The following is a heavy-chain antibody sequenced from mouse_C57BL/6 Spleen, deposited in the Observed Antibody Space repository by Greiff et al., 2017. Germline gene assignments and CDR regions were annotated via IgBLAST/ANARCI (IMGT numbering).Heavy chain of an antibody. J-gene: IGHJ1*03. CDR3: ARERGVTTVVATRYFDV. D-gene: IGHD1-1*01. CDR1: GYSITSGYD. V-gene: IGHV3-1*01. CDR2: ISYSGST. Sequence: EVMLVESGPGMVKPSQSLSLTCTVTGYSITSGYDWHWIRHFPGNKLEWMGYISYSGSTNYNPSLKSRISITHDTSKNHFFLKLKSVTTEDTATYYCARERGVTTVVATRYFDVWGTGTTVTVSS.